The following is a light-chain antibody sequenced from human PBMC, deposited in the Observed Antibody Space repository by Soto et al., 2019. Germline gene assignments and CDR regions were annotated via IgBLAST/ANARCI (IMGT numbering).Light chain of an antibody. Sequence: QSALTQPASVSGSPGQSITISCTGTSSDVGSYNLVSWYQQHPGKAPKLMIYEGSKRPSGVSHRFSVSKSGNTASLTISGLQAEDEADYYCCSSGGSSTVVFGGGTKLAVL. J-gene: IGLJ2*01. V-gene: IGLV2-23*01. CDR2: EGS. CDR1: SSDVGSYNL. CDR3: CSSGGSSTVV.